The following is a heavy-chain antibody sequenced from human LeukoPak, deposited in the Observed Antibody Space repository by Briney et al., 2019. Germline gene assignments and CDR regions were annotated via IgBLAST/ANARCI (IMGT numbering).Heavy chain of an antibody. CDR2: INHSGST. D-gene: IGHD5-24*01. V-gene: IGHV4-38-2*02. J-gene: IGHJ4*02. Sequence: SETLSLTCTVSGYSISSGYYWGWIRQPPGKGLEWIGEINHSGSTNYNPSLKSRVTISVDTSKNQFSLKLSSVTAADTAVYYCARRERWLRMDDYWGQGTLVTVSS. CDR3: ARRERWLRMDDY. CDR1: GYSISSGYY.